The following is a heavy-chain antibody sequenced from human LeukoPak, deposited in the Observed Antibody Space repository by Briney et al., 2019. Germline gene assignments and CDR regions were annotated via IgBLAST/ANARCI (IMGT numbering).Heavy chain of an antibody. CDR1: GFTFGDYA. CDR3: AKGGEVGGGGYTCDS. V-gene: IGHV3-23*01. D-gene: IGHD3-22*01. J-gene: IGHJ4*02. Sequence: PGGSLRLSCAASGFTFGDYAMTWVRQIPGQGLEWVASISGSGVSIFYADSVKGRFIISRDKSKNTVYLQMNTLRADEAGAYFCAKGGEVGGGGYTCDSWGQGTLVSVSS. CDR2: ISGSGVSI.